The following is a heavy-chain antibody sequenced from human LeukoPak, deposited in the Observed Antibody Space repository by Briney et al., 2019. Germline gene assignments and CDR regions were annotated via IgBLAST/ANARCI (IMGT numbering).Heavy chain of an antibody. CDR2: IYYSGST. Sequence: SETLSLTCTVSGGSISSYYWSWIRQPPGKGLEWIGYIYYSGSTNYNPSLKSRVTISVDTSKNQFSLKLSSVTAADTAVYYCARGMQRGDIVVVPAAMGFGAFDIWAKGQWSPSLQ. V-gene: IGHV4-59*01. CDR3: ARGMQRGDIVVVPAAMGFGAFDI. D-gene: IGHD2-2*01. J-gene: IGHJ3*02. CDR1: GGSISSYY.